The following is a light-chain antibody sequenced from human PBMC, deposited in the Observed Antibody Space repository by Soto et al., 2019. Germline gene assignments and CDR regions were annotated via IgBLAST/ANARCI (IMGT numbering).Light chain of an antibody. J-gene: IGKJ4*01. CDR1: QSVSSSY. CDR2: GAS. Sequence: EIVLTQSPVTLSLSPGERATLSCRASQSVSSSYLAWYQQKPGQAPRLLIYGASTRATGIPARFSGNGSGTEFTLTISSRQSEDFAVYYCQQYNNWAPLTFGGGTKVDIK. V-gene: IGKV3-15*01. CDR3: QQYNNWAPLT.